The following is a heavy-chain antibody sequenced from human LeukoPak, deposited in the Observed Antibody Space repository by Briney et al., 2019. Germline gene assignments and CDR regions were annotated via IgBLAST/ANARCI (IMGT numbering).Heavy chain of an antibody. D-gene: IGHD3-16*01. CDR2: IYYSGST. CDR3: ARYDWGYYKYYGLDV. Sequence: SETLSLTCTASGDSISSYYWSWIRQPPGRGLEWIGYIYYSGSTNYNPSLKSRVIMSADTSKNQLYLTLISVTAADTAVYYCARYDWGYYKYYGLDVWGQGTTVTVSS. J-gene: IGHJ6*02. CDR1: GDSISSYY. V-gene: IGHV4-59*12.